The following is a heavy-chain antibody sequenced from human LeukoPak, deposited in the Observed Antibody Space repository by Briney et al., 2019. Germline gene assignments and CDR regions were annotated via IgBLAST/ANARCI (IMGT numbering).Heavy chain of an antibody. CDR3: AKDPNDYSNSNSFDY. CDR2: IRDDGSNK. D-gene: IGHD4-11*01. CDR1: GFTFSSYG. V-gene: IGHV3-30*02. Sequence: GGSLRLSCAVSGFTFSSYGMHWVRQAPGKGLEWVAFIRDDGSNKYYADSVKGRFTISRDNSKNTLYLQMNSLKAEDTAVYYCAKDPNDYSNSNSFDYWGRGTLVTVSS. J-gene: IGHJ4*02.